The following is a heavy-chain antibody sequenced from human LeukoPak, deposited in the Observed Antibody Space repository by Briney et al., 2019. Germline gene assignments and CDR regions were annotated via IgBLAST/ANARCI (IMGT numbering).Heavy chain of an antibody. J-gene: IGHJ6*02. Sequence: ASETLSLTCAVYGGSFSGYYWSWIRQPPGKGLEWIGEINHSGSTNYNPSLKSRVTISVDTSKNQFSLKLSSVTAADTAVYYCARWRAAYCSSTSCYEYGMDVWGQGTTVTVSS. CDR2: INHSGST. D-gene: IGHD2-2*01. CDR1: GGSFSGYY. V-gene: IGHV4-34*01. CDR3: ARWRAAYCSSTSCYEYGMDV.